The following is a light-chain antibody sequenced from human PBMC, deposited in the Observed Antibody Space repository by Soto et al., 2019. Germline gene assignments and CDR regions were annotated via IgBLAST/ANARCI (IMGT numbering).Light chain of an antibody. V-gene: IGKV3-15*01. CDR2: GAS. CDR3: QQYNNWPRT. CDR1: QSVGHN. J-gene: IGKJ1*01. Sequence: DIVMTQSPVTLSVSPGDRATLSCRASQSVGHNLACFQQKPGQAPRLLIYGASAGATGIPDRFSGSGFGTEFTLTISSLQSEDLAVYYWQQYNNWPRTFGQGTKVEMK.